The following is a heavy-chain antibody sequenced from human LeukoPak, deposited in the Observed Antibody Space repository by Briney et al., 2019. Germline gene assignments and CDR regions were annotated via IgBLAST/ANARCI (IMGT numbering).Heavy chain of an antibody. J-gene: IGHJ4*02. CDR1: GFTFDDYY. CDR3: ARWDMITFDY. V-gene: IGHV3-20*04. CDR2: INWNGDST. Sequence: GGSLRLSCAASGFTFDDYYMTWVRHVPGKGLEWVSTINWNGDSTSYADSVKGRFTISRDNSKNTLYLQMNSLRAEDTAVYYCARWDMITFDYWGQGTLVTVSS. D-gene: IGHD3-16*01.